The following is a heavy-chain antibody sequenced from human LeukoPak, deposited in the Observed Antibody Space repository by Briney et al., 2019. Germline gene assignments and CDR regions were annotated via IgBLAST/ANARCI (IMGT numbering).Heavy chain of an antibody. Sequence: SETLSLTCTVSGGSISSYYWSWIRQPAGKGLEWIGRIYTSGSTNYNPSLKSRVTISVDTSKNQFSLKLSSVTAADTAVYYCARDAFGGYAPYFDYWGQGTLVTVSS. D-gene: IGHD5-12*01. CDR3: ARDAFGGYAPYFDY. V-gene: IGHV4-4*07. CDR2: IYTSGST. J-gene: IGHJ4*02. CDR1: GGSISSYY.